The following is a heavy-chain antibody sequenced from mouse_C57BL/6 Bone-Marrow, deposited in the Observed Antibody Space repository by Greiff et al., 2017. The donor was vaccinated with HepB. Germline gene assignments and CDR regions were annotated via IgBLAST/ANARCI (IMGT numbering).Heavy chain of an antibody. J-gene: IGHJ2*01. D-gene: IGHD4-1*01. CDR3: ARSLGRDY. Sequence: EVKLMESGGGLVQPGGSLSLSCAASGFTFTDYYMSWVRQPPGKALEWLGFIRNKANGYTTEYSASVKGRFTISRDNSQSILYLQMNALRAEDSATYYCARSLGRDYWGQGTTLTVSS. V-gene: IGHV7-3*01. CDR1: GFTFTDYY. CDR2: IRNKANGYTT.